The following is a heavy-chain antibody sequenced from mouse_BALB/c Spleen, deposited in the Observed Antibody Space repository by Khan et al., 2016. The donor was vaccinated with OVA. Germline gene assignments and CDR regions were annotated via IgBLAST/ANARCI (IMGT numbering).Heavy chain of an antibody. CDR3: APAGTGYYFYY. V-gene: IGHV14-3*02. J-gene: IGHJ2*01. CDR1: GFNIKDTH. CDR2: IDPANDNS. Sequence: EVQLQESGAELVKPGASVKLSCTASGFNIKDTHMHWVKQRPEQGLEWIGRIDPANDNSKYDPRFQGKATLTADKYSNTAYLHLSSLTSEDTAVYYCAPAGTGYYFYYWGQGTTLTVSS. D-gene: IGHD4-1*01.